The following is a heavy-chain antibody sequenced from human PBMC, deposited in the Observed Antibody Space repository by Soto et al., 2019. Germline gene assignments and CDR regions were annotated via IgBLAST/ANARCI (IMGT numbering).Heavy chain of an antibody. Sequence: QVQLVQSGAEVKKPGSSVKVSCKASGGTFSSYAISWVRQAPGQGLEWMGGIIPIFGTANYAQKFQGRVTITAGESTSTAYMELSSLRSEDTAVYYCARGSDCTNGVCYTKNYYYYGMDVWGQGTTVTVSS. J-gene: IGHJ6*02. CDR1: GGTFSSYA. CDR2: IIPIFGTA. CDR3: ARGSDCTNGVCYTKNYYYYGMDV. V-gene: IGHV1-69*01. D-gene: IGHD2-8*01.